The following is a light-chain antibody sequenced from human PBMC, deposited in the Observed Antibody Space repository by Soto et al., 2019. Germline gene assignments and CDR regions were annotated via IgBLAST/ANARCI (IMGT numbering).Light chain of an antibody. V-gene: IGKV3-20*01. CDR2: DAS. Sequence: EIVLTQSPGTLSLSPGERATLSCRASQSVSNNYLAWYQQKPGQAPRLLIYDASKRAPGIPARFSGSGSGTDFTLTISRLEPEDFAVFYCQHYDSLPITFGQGTRLEIK. CDR3: QHYDSLPIT. CDR1: QSVSNNY. J-gene: IGKJ5*01.